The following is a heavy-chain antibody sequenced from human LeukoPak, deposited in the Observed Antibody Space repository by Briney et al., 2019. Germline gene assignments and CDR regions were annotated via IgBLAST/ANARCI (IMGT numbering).Heavy chain of an antibody. J-gene: IGHJ4*02. CDR3: AGETSGSGYDSLDY. CDR2: INPNSGYT. CDR1: GYTFTGYY. Sequence: ASVKVSCKASGYTFTGYYMHWVRQAHGQGLEWMGWINPNSGYTNYAQKFQGRVIMTRDTSISTAYMELRRLRSDDTAVYYCAGETSGSGYDSLDYWGQGTLVTVSS. V-gene: IGHV1-2*02. D-gene: IGHD5-12*01.